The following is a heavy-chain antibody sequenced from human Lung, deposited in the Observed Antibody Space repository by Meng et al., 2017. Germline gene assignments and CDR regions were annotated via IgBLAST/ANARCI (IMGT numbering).Heavy chain of an antibody. J-gene: IGHJ4*02. CDR2: FVSNADT. CDR1: VYTSASYG. CDR3: ARGTPGRSYSDY. D-gene: IGHD3-10*01. V-gene: IGHV1-18*01. Sequence: QAQLRQSGAEVKKHGASVWISCKASVYTSASYGISWFRQAPGQGLEWMGWFVSNADTYPAQKFQGRVTMTRDTHTSTDFMELRSLRFDDTAVYYCARGTPGRSYSDYWGQGTLVTVSS.